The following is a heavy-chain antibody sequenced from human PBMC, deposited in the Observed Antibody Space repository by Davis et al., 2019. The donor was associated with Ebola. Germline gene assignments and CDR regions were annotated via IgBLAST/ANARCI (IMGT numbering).Heavy chain of an antibody. CDR1: GYTLSELS. V-gene: IGHV7-4-1*02. CDR3: AREVGGVVAAIVGYYYYGMDV. J-gene: IGHJ6*02. Sequence: ASVKVSCKVSGYTLSELSIHWVRQAPGQGLEWMGWINTNTGNPTYAQGFTGRFVFSLDTSVSTAYLQISSLKAEDTAVYYCAREVGGVVAAIVGYYYYGMDVWGQGTTVTVSS. D-gene: IGHD2-15*01. CDR2: INTNTGNP.